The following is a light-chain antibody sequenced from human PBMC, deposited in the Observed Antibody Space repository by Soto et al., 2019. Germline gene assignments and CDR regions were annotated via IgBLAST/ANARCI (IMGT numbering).Light chain of an antibody. V-gene: IGKV2-24*01. Sequence: DIVLTQTPLSSPVTLGQPASISCRSSQSLVHSDGNTYLNWLQQRPGQPPRLLIYEVSNRFSGVPDRFSGSGAGTDFTLEISRVEAEDVGVYYCMQTTQFPRTFGGGTKVDIK. CDR3: MQTTQFPRT. J-gene: IGKJ4*01. CDR2: EVS. CDR1: QSLVHSDGNTY.